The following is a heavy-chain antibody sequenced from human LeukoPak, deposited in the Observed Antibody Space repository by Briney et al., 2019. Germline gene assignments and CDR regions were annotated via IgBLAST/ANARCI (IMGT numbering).Heavy chain of an antibody. CDR2: IKQDGSQK. V-gene: IGHV3-7*01. CDR3: ATDRGFATFDH. Sequence: GGSLRLSCEGSGFTFSDYWMDWVRQPPGKGLEWVASIKQDGSQKRYEDPVRGRFTISRDNAKNSVYLQMNSLRDEDTAVYYCATDRGFATFDHWGQGALVTVSS. D-gene: IGHD6-25*01. CDR1: GFTFSDYW. J-gene: IGHJ4*02.